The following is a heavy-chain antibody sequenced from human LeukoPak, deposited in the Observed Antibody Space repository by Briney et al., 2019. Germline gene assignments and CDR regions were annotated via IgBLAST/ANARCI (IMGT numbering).Heavy chain of an antibody. J-gene: IGHJ4*02. CDR3: ARDLSFGSLDF. V-gene: IGHV3-33*08. CDR1: GFTVSSNY. CDR2: MWYDGSRE. Sequence: GGSLRLSCAASGFTVSSNYMSWVRQAPGKGLEWVAGMWYDGSREDYADSVKGRFTISRDMSKNTLNLQMNSLRVEDTAMFYCARDLSFGSLDFRGQGTLVTVSS. D-gene: IGHD1-26*01.